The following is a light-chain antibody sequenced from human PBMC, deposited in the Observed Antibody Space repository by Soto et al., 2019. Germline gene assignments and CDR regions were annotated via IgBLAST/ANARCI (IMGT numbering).Light chain of an antibody. Sequence: EIVLTQSPGTLSLSPGERSTLSCMSSQSVSSSYLAWYQQKPGQAPRLLIYGASSRATGIPDRFSGSGSGTDFTLTISRLEAEDFAVYYCHQYGSSPGTFGQGTKVDIK. CDR2: GAS. CDR3: HQYGSSPGT. CDR1: QSVSSSY. J-gene: IGKJ1*01. V-gene: IGKV3-20*01.